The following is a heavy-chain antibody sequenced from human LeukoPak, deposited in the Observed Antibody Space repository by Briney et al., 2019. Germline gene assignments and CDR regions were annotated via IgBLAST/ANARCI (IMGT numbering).Heavy chain of an antibody. J-gene: IGHJ3*01. V-gene: IGHV4-34*01. CDR1: GGSFSGYY. D-gene: IGHD3-10*01. CDR3: ARGGMVRGANPGSFANRN. CDR2: INHSGST. Sequence: SETLSLTCAVYGGSFSGYYWRWIRQPPGKGLEGVGEINHSGSTNYNPSLPSRVTIAADQSQNQFPLKLSSVTAADAAVYYCARGGMVRGANPGSFANRNGGQGKMVTVPA.